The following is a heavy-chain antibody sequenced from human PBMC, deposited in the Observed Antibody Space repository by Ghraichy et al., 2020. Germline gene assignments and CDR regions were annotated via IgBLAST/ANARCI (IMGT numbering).Heavy chain of an antibody. Sequence: ASGKVSCKASGYTFTGYYIHWVRQAPGQGLEWMGWINPNSGVTKYAQMFEGRVTMTRDTSISTAYIELSSLRSDDTAVYFCARVPNTGAFDYWGQGTLVTVSS. CDR2: INPNSGVT. J-gene: IGHJ4*02. V-gene: IGHV1-2*02. D-gene: IGHD1-14*01. CDR3: ARVPNTGAFDY. CDR1: GYTFTGYY.